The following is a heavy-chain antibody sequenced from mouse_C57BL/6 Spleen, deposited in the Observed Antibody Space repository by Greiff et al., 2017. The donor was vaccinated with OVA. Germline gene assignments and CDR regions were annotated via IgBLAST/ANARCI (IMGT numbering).Heavy chain of an antibody. CDR1: GYTFTDYY. CDR2: IYPGSGNT. J-gene: IGHJ3*01. Sequence: QVQLKQSGAELVRPGASVKLSCKASGYTFTDYYINWVKQRPGQGLEWIARIYPGSGNTYYNEKFKGKATLTAEKSSSTAYMQLSSLTSEDSAVYFCAREGLYGSSEGFAYWGQGTLVTVSA. CDR3: AREGLYGSSEGFAY. D-gene: IGHD1-1*01. V-gene: IGHV1-76*01.